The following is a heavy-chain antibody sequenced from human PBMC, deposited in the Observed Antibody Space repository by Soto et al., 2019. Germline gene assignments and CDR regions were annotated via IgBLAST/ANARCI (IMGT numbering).Heavy chain of an antibody. J-gene: IGHJ4*02. V-gene: IGHV3-66*01. CDR2: IYSIGSA. CDR3: AAGDYASGSRDY. Sequence: EVQLVDSGGGLVQSGGSLRLSCAASGFTVSSTYMSWVRQAPGKGLEWVAYIYSIGSADYADSVKGRFTISRDNSRNTLYLQMNSLRVEDTAVYYCAAGDYASGSRDYWGQGTLVTVSS. CDR1: GFTVSSTY. D-gene: IGHD3-10*01.